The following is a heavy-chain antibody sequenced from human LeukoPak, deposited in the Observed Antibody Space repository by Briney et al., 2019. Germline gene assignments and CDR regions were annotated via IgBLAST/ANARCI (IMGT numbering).Heavy chain of an antibody. J-gene: IGHJ5*02. Sequence: GASVKVSCKASGGTFSSYAISWVRQAPGQGLEWMGGIIPIFGTANYAQKFQGRVTITADESTSTAYMELSSLRSEDTAVYYCARDSNSGSYWWFDPWGQGTLVTVSS. V-gene: IGHV1-69*13. D-gene: IGHD1-26*01. CDR3: ARDSNSGSYWWFDP. CDR2: IIPIFGTA. CDR1: GGTFSSYA.